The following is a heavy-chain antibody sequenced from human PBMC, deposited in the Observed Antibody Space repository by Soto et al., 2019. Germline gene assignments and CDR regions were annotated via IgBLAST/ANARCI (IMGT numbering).Heavy chain of an antibody. CDR3: ARDLQYRLRWEGGLGPFDY. V-gene: IGHV3-30-3*01. CDR1: GFTFSSYA. D-gene: IGHD4-17*01. CDR2: ISYDGSNK. J-gene: IGHJ4*02. Sequence: QVQLVESGGGVVQPGRSLRLSCAASGFTFSSYAMHWVRQAPGKGLERVAVISYDGSNKYYADSVKGRFTISRDNSKNSMYLQMNSLRAEDTSVYYCARDLQYRLRWEGGLGPFDYWGQGTLVTVSS.